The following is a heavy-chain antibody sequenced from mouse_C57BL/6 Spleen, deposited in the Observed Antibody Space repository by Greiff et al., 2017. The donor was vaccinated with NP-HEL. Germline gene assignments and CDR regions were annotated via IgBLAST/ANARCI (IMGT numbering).Heavy chain of an antibody. CDR2: INPGSGGT. J-gene: IGHJ3*01. CDR1: GYAFTNYL. D-gene: IGHD2-1*01. CDR3: ARSLIYYGNYRGFAY. V-gene: IGHV1-54*01. Sequence: VQLVESGAELVRPGTSVKVSCKASGYAFTNYLIEWVKQRPGQGLEWFGVINPGSGGTNYNEKFKGKATLTADKSSSTAYMQLSSLTSEDSAVYFCARSLIYYGNYRGFAYWGQGTLVTVSA.